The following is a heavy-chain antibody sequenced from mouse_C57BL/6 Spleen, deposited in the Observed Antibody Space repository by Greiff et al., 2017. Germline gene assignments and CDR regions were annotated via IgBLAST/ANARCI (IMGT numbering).Heavy chain of an antibody. Sequence: VHVKQSGPELVKPGASVKIPCKASGYTFTDYNMDWVKQSHGKSLEWIGDINPNNCGTIYNQKFKGKATLTVDKSSSTAYMELRSLTSEDTAVYYCARELRQGFAYWGQGTLVTVSA. CDR2: INPNNCGT. CDR3: ARELRQGFAY. J-gene: IGHJ3*01. CDR1: GYTFTDYN. V-gene: IGHV1-18*01. D-gene: IGHD3-2*02.